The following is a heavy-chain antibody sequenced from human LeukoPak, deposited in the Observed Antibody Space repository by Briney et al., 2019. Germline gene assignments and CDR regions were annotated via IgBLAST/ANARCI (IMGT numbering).Heavy chain of an antibody. Sequence: SETLSLTCTDSGGSISSYYWSWIRQTPGKGLEWIEYIYYSGSTNYNPSLKSRVNISVDTSKNQFSLKLSSVTAADTALYYCASLYCSSTSCYLFHWGQGTLVTVST. J-gene: IGHJ4*02. CDR3: ASLYCSSTSCYLFH. CDR1: GGSISSYY. V-gene: IGHV4-59*08. CDR2: IYYSGST. D-gene: IGHD2-2*01.